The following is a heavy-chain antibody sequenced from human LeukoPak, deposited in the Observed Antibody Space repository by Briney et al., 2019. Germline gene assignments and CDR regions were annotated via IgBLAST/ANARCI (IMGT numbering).Heavy chain of an antibody. J-gene: IGHJ4*02. Sequence: GGSLRLSCAASGFTFSSYWMSWVRQAPGKGLGWVANIKQDGSEKYYVDSVKGRFTISRDNAKNSLYLQMNSLRAEDTAEYYCARYESGYFAYYFDYWGQGTLVTVSS. V-gene: IGHV3-7*01. CDR3: ARYESGYFAYYFDY. D-gene: IGHD3-3*01. CDR2: IKQDGSEK. CDR1: GFTFSSYW.